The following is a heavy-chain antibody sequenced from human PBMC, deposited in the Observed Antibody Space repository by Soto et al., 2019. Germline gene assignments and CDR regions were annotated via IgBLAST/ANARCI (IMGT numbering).Heavy chain of an antibody. CDR1: GFSFSGFE. Sequence: EVQLVESGGGLVQPGGSLKLSCAASGFSFSGFEMQWVRQASGKGLEWVGRMRSKANSYATAYGASVKGRFTVSRDDSKNTVYLKMSSLQTEDTAIYYCTRYLFHYPVDYGMDVWGQGTTVTVSS. D-gene: IGHD5-12*01. CDR3: TRYLFHYPVDYGMDV. V-gene: IGHV3-73*02. CDR2: MRSKANSYAT. J-gene: IGHJ6*02.